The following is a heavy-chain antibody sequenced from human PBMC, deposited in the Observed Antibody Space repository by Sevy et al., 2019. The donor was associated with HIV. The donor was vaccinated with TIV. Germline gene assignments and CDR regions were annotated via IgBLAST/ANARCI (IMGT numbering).Heavy chain of an antibody. V-gene: IGHV3-66*01. CDR3: AKDRHDYGDYEFAS. Sequence: GESLKISCAGSGLSVSDNYMNWVRQAPGKGLELVSVFYSDGRTYYADSVKGRFTISRDNSKNTLYLQMNSLTAEDTALYYCAKDRHDYGDYEFASWGQGTLVTVSS. CDR1: GLSVSDNY. CDR2: FYSDGRT. J-gene: IGHJ4*02. D-gene: IGHD4-17*01.